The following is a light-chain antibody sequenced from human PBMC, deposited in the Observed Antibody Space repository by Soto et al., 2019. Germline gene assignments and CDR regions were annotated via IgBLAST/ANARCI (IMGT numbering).Light chain of an antibody. V-gene: IGKV1-39*01. CDR3: QQSYSTPWT. Sequence: DFQMTQSPFSLSASVGDRVTITCRASQSISSYLNWYQQKPGKAPKLLIYAASSLQSGVPSRFSGSGSGTDFTLTISSLQPEDFATYYCQQSYSTPWTFGQGTKVDI. J-gene: IGKJ1*01. CDR1: QSISSY. CDR2: AAS.